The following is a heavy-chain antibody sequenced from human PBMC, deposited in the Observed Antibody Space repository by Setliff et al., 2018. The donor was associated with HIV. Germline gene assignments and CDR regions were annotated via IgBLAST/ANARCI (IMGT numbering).Heavy chain of an antibody. V-gene: IGHV3-33*06. Sequence: GSLRLSCAASGFTFSSYAMHWVRQSPAKGLEWVAVIWYDGSHKYYADSVRGRFTIYKDNSKNTLFLQMNSLTAEDTAVYYCAKGSGKITIYYYYMDVWGKGTTVTVSS. CDR3: AKGSGKITIYYYYMDV. D-gene: IGHD3-3*01. CDR1: GFTFSSYA. CDR2: IWYDGSHK. J-gene: IGHJ6*03.